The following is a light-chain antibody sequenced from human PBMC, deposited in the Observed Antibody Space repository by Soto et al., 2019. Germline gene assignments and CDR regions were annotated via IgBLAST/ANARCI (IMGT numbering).Light chain of an antibody. CDR1: SGHSTYA. CDR3: QTWATGPDWV. V-gene: IGLV4-69*01. J-gene: IGLJ3*02. Sequence: QPVLTQSPSASASLGASVKLTCTLSSGHSTYAIAWHQQQPEKGPRYLMKLDSDGSHSTGDGIPDRFSGSSSGAERYLTISSLQSEDEADYYCQTWATGPDWVFGGGTKVTVL. CDR2: LDSDGSH.